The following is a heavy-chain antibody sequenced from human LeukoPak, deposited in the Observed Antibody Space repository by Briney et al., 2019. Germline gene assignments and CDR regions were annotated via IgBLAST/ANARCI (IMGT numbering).Heavy chain of an antibody. Sequence: PGGSLRLSCAASGFTLNMYGMNWVRQAPGKGLEWISYISSGSTTISYADSVKGRFTISRDNAKNSLYLQMHGLRDEDTAMYYCARSSKYGFDYWGQGTLVTVSS. V-gene: IGHV3-48*02. J-gene: IGHJ4*02. CDR3: ARSSKYGFDY. D-gene: IGHD4-11*01. CDR2: ISSGSTTI. CDR1: GFTLNMYG.